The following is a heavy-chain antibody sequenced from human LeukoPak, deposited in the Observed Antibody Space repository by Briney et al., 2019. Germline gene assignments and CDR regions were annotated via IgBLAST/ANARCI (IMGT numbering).Heavy chain of an antibody. Sequence: GGSLRLSCAASGFIFKKYWMNWVRQVPGKGPECLANVKEDGSETYYADSVKGRFTISRDNPKNLLFLQINSLRVEDTAVYYCARETPRRGETRDGYRWGQGTVVTVSS. CDR1: GFIFKKYW. V-gene: IGHV3-7*01. CDR3: ARETPRRGETRDGYR. J-gene: IGHJ4*02. D-gene: IGHD5-24*01. CDR2: VKEDGSET.